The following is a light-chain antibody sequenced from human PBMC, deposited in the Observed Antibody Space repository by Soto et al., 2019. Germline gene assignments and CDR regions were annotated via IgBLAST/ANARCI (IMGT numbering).Light chain of an antibody. Sequence: DIQMTQSPSYLSASXGDSVTITXXTSQAIGNSLNWYQQRPGKAPSLLVYGTSTLQSGVPSRFSGSGSGTDFTLTISSLQREDFATYYCQQSYSSSWTFGHGTKVDIK. V-gene: IGKV1-39*01. J-gene: IGKJ1*01. CDR1: QAIGNS. CDR2: GTS. CDR3: QQSYSSSWT.